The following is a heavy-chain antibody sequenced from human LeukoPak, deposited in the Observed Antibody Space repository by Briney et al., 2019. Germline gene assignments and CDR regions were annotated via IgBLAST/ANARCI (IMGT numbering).Heavy chain of an antibody. CDR2: IYYSGST. D-gene: IGHD3-3*01. CDR3: ARGSLITIFGVVPERFDY. J-gene: IGHJ4*02. CDR1: GGSFSRGSYY. Sequence: PSETLSLTCIVFGGSFSRGSYYWSWFRQPPGKGLEWIGYIYYSGSTNYNPSLKSRVTISVDTSKNQFSLKLSSVTAADTAVYYCARGSLITIFGVVPERFDYWGQGTLATVSS. V-gene: IGHV4-61*01.